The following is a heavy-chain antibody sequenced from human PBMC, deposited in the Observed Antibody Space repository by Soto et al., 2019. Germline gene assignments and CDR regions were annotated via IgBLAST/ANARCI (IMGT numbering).Heavy chain of an antibody. CDR1: GYTFSNDD. V-gene: IGHV1-8*01. J-gene: IGHJ4*02. D-gene: IGHD5-12*01. CDR2: MTPNSGDT. Sequence: GASVKVSCKASGYTFSNDDINWVRQAPGQGLEWMGWMTPNSGDTDHAQKFQGRLTLTRDTSISTAYMELSSLRSEDTAVYYCARGGKYGGLYYFDYWGQGALVTVSS. CDR3: ARGGKYGGLYYFDY.